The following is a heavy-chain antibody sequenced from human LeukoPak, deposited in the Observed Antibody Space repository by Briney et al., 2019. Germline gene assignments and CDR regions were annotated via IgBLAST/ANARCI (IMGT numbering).Heavy chain of an antibody. D-gene: IGHD1-7*01. J-gene: IGHJ4*02. CDR1: GGPISSGGYY. Sequence: PSETLSLTCTVSGGPISSGGYYWSWIRHHPAKGLEWIGYIYYSGSTYYNPSLKSRVTISVDTSKNQFSLKLSSVTAADTAVYYCAREEKNWNYQGYWGQGTLVTVSS. CDR3: AREEKNWNYQGY. V-gene: IGHV4-31*03. CDR2: IYYSGST.